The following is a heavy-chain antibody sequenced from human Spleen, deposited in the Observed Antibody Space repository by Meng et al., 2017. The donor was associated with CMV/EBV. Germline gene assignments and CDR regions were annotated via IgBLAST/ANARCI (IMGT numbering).Heavy chain of an antibody. J-gene: IGHJ6*02. Sequence: GESLKISCAASGFTFSSYSMNWVRQAPGKGLEWVSSISSSSSYIYYADSVKGRFTISRDNAKNSLYLQMNSLRAEDTAVYYCASLPLLDDFWSGSGYGMDVWGQGTTVTVSS. CDR1: GFTFSSYS. V-gene: IGHV3-21*01. CDR3: ASLPLLDDFWSGSGYGMDV. CDR2: ISSSSSYI. D-gene: IGHD3-3*01.